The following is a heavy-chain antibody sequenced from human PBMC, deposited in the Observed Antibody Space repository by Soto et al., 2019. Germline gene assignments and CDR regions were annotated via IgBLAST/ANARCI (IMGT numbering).Heavy chain of an antibody. CDR1: GFTFSRYD. D-gene: IGHD6-6*01. Sequence: EVQVVESGGGLVQPGGSLRLSCAASGFTFSRYDMHWVRQATGRGLEWVSGIGTSGDTYYAGSVKGRFTISRENAKNSVYLQMNSLRAGDTAVYHCARGALGFDHWGQGTLVAVSS. V-gene: IGHV3-13*04. CDR3: ARGALGFDH. CDR2: IGTSGDT. J-gene: IGHJ5*02.